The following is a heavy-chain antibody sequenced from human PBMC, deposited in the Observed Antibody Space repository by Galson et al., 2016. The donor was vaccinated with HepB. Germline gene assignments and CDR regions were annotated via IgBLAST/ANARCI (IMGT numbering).Heavy chain of an antibody. J-gene: IGHJ4*02. V-gene: IGHV2-5*02. CDR1: GFSLGTTAVG. CDR2: IYWDDYE. D-gene: IGHD3-10*01. Sequence: PALVKPTQTLTLTCTFSGFSLGTTAVGVGWIRQPPGQALTWLALIYWDDYEHYSPSLKTRLPITKDTSKNQVVLTMNNMDPMGTATYYCAHFYGSGFYSWKMCDSGGQGILVIVSS. CDR3: AHFYGSGFYSWKMCDS.